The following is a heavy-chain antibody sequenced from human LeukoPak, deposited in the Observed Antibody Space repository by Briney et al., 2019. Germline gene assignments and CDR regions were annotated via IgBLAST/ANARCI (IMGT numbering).Heavy chain of an antibody. Sequence: GGSLRLSCAASGFTFSSYWMSWVRQAPGKGLEWVANFKQDVSEKYYVDSVKGRFTISRDNAKNSLYLQMNNLRAEDTAVYYCARADRDSDWYIDDCWGQGTLVTVSS. CDR1: GFTFSSYW. J-gene: IGHJ4*02. CDR3: ARADRDSDWYIDDC. CDR2: FKQDVSEK. D-gene: IGHD6-19*01. V-gene: IGHV3-7*01.